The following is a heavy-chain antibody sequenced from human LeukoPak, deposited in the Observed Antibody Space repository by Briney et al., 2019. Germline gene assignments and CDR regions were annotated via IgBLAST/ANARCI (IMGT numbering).Heavy chain of an antibody. CDR2: IGAYNGNT. J-gene: IGHJ4*02. CDR1: RYTFTNYG. V-gene: IGHV1-18*01. CDR3: ARDVGYCSSTSCSRGDY. Sequence: VASVTVSCTASRYTFTNYGISWVRQAPGQGLEWMGRIGAYNGNTDYAQKLQGRVTMTTDTSTTTAYMELRSLRSDDTAVYYCARDVGYCSSTSCSRGDYWGQGTLVTVSS. D-gene: IGHD2-2*01.